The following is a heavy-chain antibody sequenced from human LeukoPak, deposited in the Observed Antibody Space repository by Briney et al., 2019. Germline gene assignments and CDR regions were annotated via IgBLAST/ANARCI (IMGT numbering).Heavy chain of an antibody. CDR2: TSSSGYAR. CDR1: GFTFSSYE. Sequence: GGSLRLSCAASGFTFSSYEMNCVRQDPGKWLEWVSYTSSSGYARYYADSVKGRFTISRDNAKNSLYLQMNSLRAEDTAVYYCARVGQWLVNYWGRGTLVTVSS. V-gene: IGHV3-48*03. J-gene: IGHJ4*02. D-gene: IGHD6-19*01. CDR3: ARVGQWLVNY.